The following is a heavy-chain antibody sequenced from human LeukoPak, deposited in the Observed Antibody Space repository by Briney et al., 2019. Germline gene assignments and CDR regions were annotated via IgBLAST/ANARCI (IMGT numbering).Heavy chain of an antibody. CDR3: AGDGGLERYFDY. CDR2: INSDGSST. Sequence: GGSLRLSCAASGFTFSNYWMHWVRQAPGKGVVWVSRINSDGSSTSYADSVKGRVTISRDNAKNTLYLQMNSLRAEDTAVYYCAGDGGLERYFDYWGQGTLVTVSS. CDR1: GFTFSNYW. J-gene: IGHJ4*02. V-gene: IGHV3-74*01. D-gene: IGHD1-1*01.